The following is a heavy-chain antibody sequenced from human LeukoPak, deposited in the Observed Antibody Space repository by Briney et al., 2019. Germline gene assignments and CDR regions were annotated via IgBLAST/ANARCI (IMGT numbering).Heavy chain of an antibody. V-gene: IGHV3-53*01. Sequence: PGGSLRPSCSASGTTVSCNYMSWVRQAPGKGPEWVSIIYSGGNTYYAESVKGRFTISRDNSKNTLYLQMNSLRVEDTAVYYCARMNYYGMDVWGQGTTVTVSS. CDR1: GTTVSCNY. CDR2: IYSGGNT. CDR3: ARMNYYGMDV. J-gene: IGHJ6*02.